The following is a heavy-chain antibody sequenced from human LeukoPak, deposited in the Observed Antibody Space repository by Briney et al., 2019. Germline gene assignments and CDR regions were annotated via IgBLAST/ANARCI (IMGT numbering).Heavy chain of an antibody. J-gene: IGHJ3*02. CDR1: GYNFATYW. V-gene: IGHV5-51*01. Sequence: GESLKISCQGSGYNFATYWIGWVRQMPGKGLEWMGIIHMGDSDTRYSPSFQGQVTISAGKSISTAYLQWSSLKASDTAMYYCARRNNRYYYDSSGSRADAFDIWGQGTMVTVSS. CDR3: ARRNNRYYYDSSGSRADAFDI. D-gene: IGHD3-22*01. CDR2: IHMGDSDT.